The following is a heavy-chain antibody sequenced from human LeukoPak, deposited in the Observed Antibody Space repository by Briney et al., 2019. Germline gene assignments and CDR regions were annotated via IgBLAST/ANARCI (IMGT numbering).Heavy chain of an antibody. Sequence: TGGSLRLSCAASGFTFSSYWMSWVRQAPGKGLEWVANIKQDGSEKYYVDSVKGRFTISRDNAKNSLYLQMNSLRAEDTAVYYCARRRPGGPTPYAFDIWGQGTMVTVSS. V-gene: IGHV3-7*01. CDR1: GFTFSSYW. CDR2: IKQDGSEK. D-gene: IGHD1-14*01. J-gene: IGHJ3*02. CDR3: ARRRPGGPTPYAFDI.